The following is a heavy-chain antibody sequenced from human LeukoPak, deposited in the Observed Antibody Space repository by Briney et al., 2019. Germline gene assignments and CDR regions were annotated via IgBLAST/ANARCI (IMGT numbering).Heavy chain of an antibody. D-gene: IGHD3-10*01. CDR3: ARATRGVFDY. CDR2: ISSSSSTI. CDR1: GFTFSSYS. V-gene: IGHV3-48*04. J-gene: IGHJ4*02. Sequence: PGGSLRLSCAASGFTFSSYSMNWVRQVPGKGLEWVSYISSSSSTIYYADSVKGRFTISRDNAENSLYLQMNSLRAEDTAVYYCARATRGVFDYWGQGTLVTVSS.